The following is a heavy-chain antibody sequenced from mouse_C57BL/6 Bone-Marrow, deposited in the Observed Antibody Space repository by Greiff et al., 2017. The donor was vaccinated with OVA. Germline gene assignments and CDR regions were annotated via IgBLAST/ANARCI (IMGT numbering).Heavy chain of an antibody. V-gene: IGHV5-4*01. CDR2: ISDGGSYT. Sequence: EVKLVESGGGLVKPGGSLKLSCAASGFTFSSYAMSWVRQTPEKRLEWVATISDGGSYTYYPDNVKGRFTISRDNAKNNLYLQMSHLKSEDTAMYYCARDDDYDGGYAMDYWGQGTSVTVSS. J-gene: IGHJ4*01. D-gene: IGHD2-4*01. CDR1: GFTFSSYA. CDR3: ARDDDYDGGYAMDY.